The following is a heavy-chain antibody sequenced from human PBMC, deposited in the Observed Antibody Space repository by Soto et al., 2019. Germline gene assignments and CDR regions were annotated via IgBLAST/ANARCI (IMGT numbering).Heavy chain of an antibody. J-gene: IGHJ4*02. CDR2: INPSGGKT. V-gene: IGHV1-46*01. D-gene: IGHD3-16*01. CDR3: ARHYFGARAFDY. CDR1: GYSFTSYY. Sequence: QVQLVQSGAEVKKPGASVKVSCKASGYSFTSYYMYWLRQAPGQGLEWMGVINPSGGKTNYAQKCQGRVTVTRDTSTSTVYMELSSLRSEDTAVYYCARHYFGARAFDYWGQGTLVTVAS.